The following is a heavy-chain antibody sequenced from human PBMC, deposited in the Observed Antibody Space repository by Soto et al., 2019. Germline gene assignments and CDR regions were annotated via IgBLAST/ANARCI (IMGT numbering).Heavy chain of an antibody. J-gene: IGHJ6*02. Sequence: GGSLRLSCAASGFTFSSYGMHWVRQAPGKGLEWVAVIWYDGSNKYYADSVKGRFTISRDNSKNTLYLQMNSLRAEDTAVYYCARSIHCTNGVCYTDYYYGMDVWGQGTTVTVSS. CDR2: IWYDGSNK. CDR3: ARSIHCTNGVCYTDYYYGMDV. D-gene: IGHD2-8*01. V-gene: IGHV3-33*01. CDR1: GFTFSSYG.